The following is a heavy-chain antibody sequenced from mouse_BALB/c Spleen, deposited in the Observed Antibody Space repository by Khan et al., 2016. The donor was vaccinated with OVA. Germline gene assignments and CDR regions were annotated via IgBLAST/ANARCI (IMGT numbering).Heavy chain of an antibody. D-gene: IGHD4-1*01. CDR1: GFTFSSYS. Sequence: EVQLVESGGDLVKPGGSLKLSCAASGFTFSSYSMSWVRQTPDKRLVWVATISSDGDYTYFPDSVKRRFTISRDNAKNTLNLQMSSLKSEDTALYYCASHLTGSFAYWGQGTLVTVAA. V-gene: IGHV5-6*01. CDR2: ISSDGDYT. CDR3: ASHLTGSFAY. J-gene: IGHJ3*01.